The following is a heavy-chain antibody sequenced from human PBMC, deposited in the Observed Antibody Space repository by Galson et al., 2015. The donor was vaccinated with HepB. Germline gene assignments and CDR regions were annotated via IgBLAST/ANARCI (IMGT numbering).Heavy chain of an antibody. CDR3: AKDREAPWFGELWGGMDV. Sequence: SLRLSCAASGFTFSSYGMHWVRQAPGKGLEWVAVISYDGSNKYHADSVKGRFTISRDNAKDMLHLQMNSLRAEDTAMYYCAKDREAPWFGELWGGMDVWGQGTTVTVSS. CDR2: ISYDGSNK. D-gene: IGHD3-10*01. CDR1: GFTFSSYG. J-gene: IGHJ6*02. V-gene: IGHV3-30*18.